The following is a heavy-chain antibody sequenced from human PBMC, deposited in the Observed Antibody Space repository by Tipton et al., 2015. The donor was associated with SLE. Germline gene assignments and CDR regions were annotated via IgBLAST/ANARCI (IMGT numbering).Heavy chain of an antibody. Sequence: SLRLSCAASGFTFSDYYMSWIRQAPGKGLEWVSYISSSSSYTNYADSVEGRFTISRDNAKNSLYLQMNSLRAEDTAVYYCARVSPYSGSYYEYAFDIWGQGTMVTVSS. CDR1: GFTFSDYY. CDR3: ARVSPYSGSYYEYAFDI. J-gene: IGHJ3*02. CDR2: ISSSSSYT. D-gene: IGHD1-26*01. V-gene: IGHV3-11*06.